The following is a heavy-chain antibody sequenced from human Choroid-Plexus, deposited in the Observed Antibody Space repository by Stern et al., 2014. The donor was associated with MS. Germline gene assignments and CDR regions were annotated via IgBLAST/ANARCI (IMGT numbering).Heavy chain of an antibody. D-gene: IGHD3-3*01. Sequence: EVQLVESGGGLVQPGGSLTISCTAAGFTFGNYWMTWVRQAPGKGLEWVANITEDGTEKNYVDSVKGRFTISRDNARNSLYLQRNSLRVEDTALYYCARVYNTIYGIVTQRGSGMDVWGQGTTVIVSS. CDR1: GFTFGNYW. CDR3: ARVYNTIYGIVTQRGSGMDV. V-gene: IGHV3-7*01. CDR2: ITEDGTEK. J-gene: IGHJ6*02.